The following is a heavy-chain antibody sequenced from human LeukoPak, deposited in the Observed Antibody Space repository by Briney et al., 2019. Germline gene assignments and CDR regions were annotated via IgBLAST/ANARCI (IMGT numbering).Heavy chain of an antibody. Sequence: GGSLRLSCAASGFTFSSYGMHWVRQAPGKGLEWVAVIWYDGSNKYYADSVKGRFTISRDNAKNSLYLQMNSLRAEDTAVYYCAREQTPVIHYYFDSWGQGTLVTVSS. CDR3: AREQTPVIHYYFDS. J-gene: IGHJ4*02. CDR1: GFTFSSYG. D-gene: IGHD3-16*02. V-gene: IGHV3-33*01. CDR2: IWYDGSNK.